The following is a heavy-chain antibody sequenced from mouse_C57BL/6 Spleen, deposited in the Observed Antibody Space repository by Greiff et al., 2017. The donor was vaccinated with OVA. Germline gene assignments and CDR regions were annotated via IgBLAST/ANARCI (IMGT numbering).Heavy chain of an antibody. CDR3: ARSPDGGAMDY. D-gene: IGHD2-3*01. Sequence: EVQLVESGGGLVQPGGSLSLSCAASGFTFTDYYMSWVRQPPGKALEWLGFISNKANGYTTEYSASVKGRFTISRDNSQSILYLQMNALRAEDSATYYCARSPDGGAMDYWGQGTSVTVSS. CDR2: ISNKANGYTT. J-gene: IGHJ4*01. V-gene: IGHV7-3*01. CDR1: GFTFTDYY.